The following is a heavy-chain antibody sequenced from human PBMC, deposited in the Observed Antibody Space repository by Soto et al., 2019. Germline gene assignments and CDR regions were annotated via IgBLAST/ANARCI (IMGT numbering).Heavy chain of an antibody. Sequence: PGGSLRLSCAASGFTFDDYAMHWVRQAPGKGLEWVSGISWNSGSIGYADSVKGRFTISRDNTRNSLYLQMNSLRDEDTALYYCVRYCSTTLCNGVATRTFDYWGQGTLVTVSS. D-gene: IGHD2-2*01. CDR1: GFTFDDYA. CDR2: ISWNSGSI. CDR3: VRYCSTTLCNGVATRTFDY. J-gene: IGHJ4*02. V-gene: IGHV3-9*01.